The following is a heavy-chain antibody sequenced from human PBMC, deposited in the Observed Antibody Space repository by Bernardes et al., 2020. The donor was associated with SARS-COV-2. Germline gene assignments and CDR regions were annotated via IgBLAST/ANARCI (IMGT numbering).Heavy chain of an antibody. V-gene: IGHV3-7*03. CDR1: GFSFGGHW. Sequence: GSLRLSCAASGFSFGGHWMTWVRQLPGKGLVWVANIGQDGSDTRYLKSVEGRFTISRDNSKKTLYLQMDGLRAEDTALYFCVRDEYIVVGPAAGVFASWGRGTLVTVSS. J-gene: IGHJ4*02. D-gene: IGHD2-2*01. CDR2: IGQDGSDT. CDR3: VRDEYIVVGPAAGVFAS.